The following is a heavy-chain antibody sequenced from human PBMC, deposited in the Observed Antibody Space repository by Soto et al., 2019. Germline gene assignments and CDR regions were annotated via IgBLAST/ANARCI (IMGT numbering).Heavy chain of an antibody. CDR3: ARGIVVVPAADYYYYGMDV. J-gene: IGHJ6*02. CDR1: GGTFSSYA. Sequence: QVQLVQSGAEVKKPGSSVEVSCKASGGTFSSYAISWVRQAPGQGLEWMGGIIPIFGTANYAQKFQGRVTITADESTSTAYMELSSLRSEDTAVYYCARGIVVVPAADYYYYGMDVWGQGTTVTVSS. V-gene: IGHV1-69*01. CDR2: IIPIFGTA. D-gene: IGHD2-2*01.